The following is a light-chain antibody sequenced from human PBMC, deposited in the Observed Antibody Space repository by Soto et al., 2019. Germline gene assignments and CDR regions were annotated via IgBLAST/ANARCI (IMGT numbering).Light chain of an antibody. CDR2: SGY. Sequence: FVVTQSPDTLSLSPGETATLSCRASQSVSSSVAWDQHKPGQSPRLVVYSGYKRSPGIPARFSGSGSGTDVTLTISSLESDDFAIYYCQQRYSWLRVFGPGTKVEVK. CDR3: QQRYSWLRV. CDR1: QSVSSS. V-gene: IGKV3-11*01. J-gene: IGKJ1*01.